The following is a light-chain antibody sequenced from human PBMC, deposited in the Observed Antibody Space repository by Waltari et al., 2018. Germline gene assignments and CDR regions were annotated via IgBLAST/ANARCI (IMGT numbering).Light chain of an antibody. Sequence: EIVLTQPPATLSFSPGQRGTLSCRASQSVGVNLAWYQQKPGQAPRLLIYDASNRATGIPARFSGSGSGTDFTLTISSLEPEDYAVYYCQQRRTWPSITFGQGTRLEI. CDR3: QQRRTWPSIT. J-gene: IGKJ5*01. V-gene: IGKV3-11*01. CDR1: QSVGVN. CDR2: DAS.